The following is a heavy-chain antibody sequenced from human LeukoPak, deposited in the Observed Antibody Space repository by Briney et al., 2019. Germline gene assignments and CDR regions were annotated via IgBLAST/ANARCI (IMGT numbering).Heavy chain of an antibody. CDR1: GGSFSGYY. CDR3: APYCSSTSCPPAGDY. D-gene: IGHD2-2*01. J-gene: IGHJ4*02. Sequence: PSETLSLTCAVYGGSFSGYYWSWIRQPPGKGLEWIGEINHSGSANYNPSLKSRVTISVDTSKNQFSLKLSSVTAVDTAVYYCAPYCSSTSCPPAGDYWGQGTLVTVSS. V-gene: IGHV4-34*01. CDR2: INHSGSA.